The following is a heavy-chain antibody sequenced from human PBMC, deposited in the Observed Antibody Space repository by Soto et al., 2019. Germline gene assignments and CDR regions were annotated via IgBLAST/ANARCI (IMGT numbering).Heavy chain of an antibody. CDR1: GFTFSSYA. J-gene: IGHJ4*02. V-gene: IGHV3-30-3*01. D-gene: IGHD6-13*01. CDR2: ISYDGSNK. CDR3: ARALKAAFDY. Sequence: QVQLVESGGGVVQPGRSLRLSCAASGFTFSSYAMHWVRQAPGKGLEWVAVISYDGSNKYYADSVKGRFTISRDNSKNTLYLQMNSLRAEDTAVYYCARALKAAFDYRGQGTLVTVSS.